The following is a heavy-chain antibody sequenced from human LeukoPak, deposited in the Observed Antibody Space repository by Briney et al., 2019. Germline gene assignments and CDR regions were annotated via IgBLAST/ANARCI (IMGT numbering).Heavy chain of an antibody. CDR3: ARGAPLSSSWCFDY. V-gene: IGHV4-4*07. Sequence: PSETLSLTCTVSGGSISSYYWSWIRQPAGKGLEWIGRIYTSGSTNYNPSLKSRVTMSVDTSKNQFSLKLSSVTAADTAVYYCARGAPLSSSWCFDYWGQGTLVTVSS. CDR2: IYTSGST. CDR1: GGSISSYY. J-gene: IGHJ4*02. D-gene: IGHD6-13*01.